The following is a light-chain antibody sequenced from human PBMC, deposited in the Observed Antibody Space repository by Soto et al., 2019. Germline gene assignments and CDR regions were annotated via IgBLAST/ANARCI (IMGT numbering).Light chain of an antibody. J-gene: IGKJ1*01. CDR2: GAS. Sequence: EIVLTQSPGTLSLSPGERATLSCRASQSVSSSYLAWYQQKPGQAPRLLIYGASSRATGIPDRCSGSGSGTVFPLTISRLEPEDFAVYYCQQYGSSPKTFGQGTKVEIK. CDR1: QSVSSSY. V-gene: IGKV3-20*01. CDR3: QQYGSSPKT.